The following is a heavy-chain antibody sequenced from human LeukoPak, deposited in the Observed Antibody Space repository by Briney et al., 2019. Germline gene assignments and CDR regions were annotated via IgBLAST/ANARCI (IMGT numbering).Heavy chain of an antibody. V-gene: IGHV1-24*01. J-gene: IGHJ3*02. Sequence: ASVKVSCKVSGYTLTGLSMHWVRQAPGKGLEWMGGFDPEDGETIYAQKFQGRVTMTEDTSTDTAYMELSSLRSEDTAVYYCATPVAGKNDAFDIWGQGTMVTVSS. CDR3: ATPVAGKNDAFDI. CDR1: GYTLTGLS. CDR2: FDPEDGET. D-gene: IGHD6-19*01.